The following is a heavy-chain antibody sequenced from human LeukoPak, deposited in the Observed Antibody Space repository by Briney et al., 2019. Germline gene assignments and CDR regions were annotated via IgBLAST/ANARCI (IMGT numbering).Heavy chain of an antibody. J-gene: IGHJ4*02. CDR1: GFTFSSYA. CDR2: ITGSDGST. Sequence: GGSLRLSCAAFGFTFSSYAMCWVRQAPGKGLEWVSAITGSDGSTYYADSVKGRFTISRDNSKNTLYLQMNSLRAEDTAVYYCATHTSGYYSIDHWGQGTPVTVSS. D-gene: IGHD3-22*01. CDR3: ATHTSGYYSIDH. V-gene: IGHV3-23*01.